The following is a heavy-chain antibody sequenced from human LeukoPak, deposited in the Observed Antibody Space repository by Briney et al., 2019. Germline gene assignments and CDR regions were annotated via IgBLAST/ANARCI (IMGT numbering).Heavy chain of an antibody. CDR2: INPNSGGT. CDR1: GYTFTGYY. J-gene: IGHJ4*02. V-gene: IGHV1-2*02. CDR3: ARETPDGSGSYYLFG. D-gene: IGHD3-10*01. Sequence: ASVKVSCKASGYTFTGYYMHWVRQAPGQGLEWMGWINPNSGGTNYAQKFQGRVTMTRDTSISTAYMELSRLRSDDTAVYYCARETPDGSGSYYLFGWGQETLVTVSS.